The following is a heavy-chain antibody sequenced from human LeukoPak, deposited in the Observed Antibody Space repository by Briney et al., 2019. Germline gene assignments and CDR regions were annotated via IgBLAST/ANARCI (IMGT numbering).Heavy chain of an antibody. CDR3: VPAEMQ. Sequence: GGSLRLACAASGFSVSSKWIHWVRQAPGEGLMWVSLISRDTDGARTNYADSVKGRFTISRDYAKNTVYLQMNSLRAEDTAVYYCVPAEMQWGQGTLVTVSS. CDR1: GFSVSSKW. J-gene: IGHJ4*02. D-gene: IGHD5-24*01. V-gene: IGHV3-74*01. CDR2: ISRDTDGART.